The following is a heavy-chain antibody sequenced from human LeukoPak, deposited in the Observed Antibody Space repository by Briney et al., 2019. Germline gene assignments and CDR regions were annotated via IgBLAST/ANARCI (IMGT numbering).Heavy chain of an antibody. J-gene: IGHJ4*02. D-gene: IGHD5-24*01. CDR3: ARGGGYNSPQFDY. V-gene: IGHV1-69*13. Sequence: GASVKVSCKASGYTFTSYYMHWVRQAPGQGLEWMGGIIPIFGTANYAQKFQGRVTITADESTSTAYMELSSLRSEDTAVYYCARGGGYNSPQFDYWGQGTLVTVSS. CDR1: GYTFTSYY. CDR2: IIPIFGTA.